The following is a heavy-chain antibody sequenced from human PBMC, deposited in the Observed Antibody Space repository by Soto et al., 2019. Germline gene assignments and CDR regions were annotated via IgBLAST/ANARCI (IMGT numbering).Heavy chain of an antibody. CDR1: GFTFSSYA. CDR3: ATDLNWSGT. D-gene: IGHD3-3*01. Sequence: GGSLRLSCAASGFTFSSYAMHWVRQAPGKGLECVATIKYDGSDKYYVDSVKDRFTISRDNAKNSLSLQMNSLRAEDTALYYCATDLNWSGTWGQGTMVTVSS. J-gene: IGHJ3*01. V-gene: IGHV3-7*01. CDR2: IKYDGSDK.